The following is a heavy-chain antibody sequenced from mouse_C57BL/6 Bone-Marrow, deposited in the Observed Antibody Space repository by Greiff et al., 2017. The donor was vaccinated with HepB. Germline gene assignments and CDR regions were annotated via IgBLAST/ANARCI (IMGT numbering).Heavy chain of an antibody. D-gene: IGHD1-1*01. CDR1: GYAFSSYW. V-gene: IGHV1-80*01. CDR2: IYPGDGDT. Sequence: QVQLQQSGAELVKPGASVKISCKASGYAFSSYWMNWVKQRPGKGLEWIGQIYPGDGDTNYNGKFKGKATLTADKSSSTAYMQLSSLTSEDSAVYFCATDYYGSRDLDYWGQGTTLTVSS. J-gene: IGHJ2*01. CDR3: ATDYYGSRDLDY.